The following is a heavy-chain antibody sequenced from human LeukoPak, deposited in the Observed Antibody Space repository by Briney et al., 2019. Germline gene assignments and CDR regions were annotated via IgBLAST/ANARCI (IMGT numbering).Heavy chain of an antibody. J-gene: IGHJ4*02. CDR3: ARIIVAAGTGY. Sequence: GGSLRLSCAASGFTFSNYAMSWVRQAPGKGLEWVSSIGSSGTSTYYADSVKGRFAISRDNAKNTLYLQMNSLRAEDTVVYHCARIIVAAGTGYWGQGTLVTVSS. CDR1: GFTFSNYA. CDR2: IGSSGTST. V-gene: IGHV3-23*01. D-gene: IGHD6-13*01.